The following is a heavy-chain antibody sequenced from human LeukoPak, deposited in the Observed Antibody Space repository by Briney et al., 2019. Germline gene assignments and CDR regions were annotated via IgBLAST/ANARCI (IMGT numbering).Heavy chain of an antibody. CDR3: ARAITIRGLIFDY. D-gene: IGHD3-10*01. V-gene: IGHV4-59*01. CDR1: GGSFGTYY. Sequence: SETLSLTCTVSGGSFGTYYWGWIRHPPGKGLEWIGYIYYRGSTNYNPSLKSRVTISVDPSKTQSSLKLSSVTAADPAVYYCARAITIRGLIFDYWGQGTLVTVSS. J-gene: IGHJ4*02. CDR2: IYYRGST.